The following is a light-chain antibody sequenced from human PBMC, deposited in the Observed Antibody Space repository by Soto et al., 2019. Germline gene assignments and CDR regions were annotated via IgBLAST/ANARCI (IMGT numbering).Light chain of an antibody. CDR2: DTS. Sequence: EIVLTQSPGTLSLSPGERATLSCRASQSVTGTYVAWYQQKPGLAPRLLIYDTSGRATGIPDRFSGSGSGADFTLTISRLEPDDFAVYYCQQYASSPPMYTFAQGTKLEI. CDR1: QSVTGTY. V-gene: IGKV3-20*01. CDR3: QQYASSPPMYT. J-gene: IGKJ2*01.